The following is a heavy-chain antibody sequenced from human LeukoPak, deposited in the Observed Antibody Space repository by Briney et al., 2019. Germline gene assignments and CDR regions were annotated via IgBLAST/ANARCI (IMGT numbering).Heavy chain of an antibody. D-gene: IGHD5-18*01. V-gene: IGHV1-69*01. J-gene: IGHJ6*02. CDR2: IIPIFGTA. CDR3: ATPAVDTAMVIAYYYGMDV. CDR1: GGTFSSYA. Sequence: SVKVSCKASGGTFSSYAISWVRQAPGQGLEWMGGIIPIFGTANYAQKFQGRVTITADESTSTAYMELSSLRSEDTAVYYCATPAVDTAMVIAYYYGMDVWGQGTTVTVSS.